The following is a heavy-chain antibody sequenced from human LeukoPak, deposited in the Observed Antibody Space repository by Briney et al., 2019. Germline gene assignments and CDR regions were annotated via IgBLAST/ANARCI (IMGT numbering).Heavy chain of an antibody. CDR2: IYTSGST. J-gene: IGHJ3*02. CDR1: GGSISSGSYY. D-gene: IGHD4-17*01. CDR3: ATESATVTTRGSAFDI. V-gene: IGHV4-61*02. Sequence: SETLSLTCTVSGGSISSGSYYWSWIRQPAGKGLEWIWRIYTSGSTNYNPSLKSRVTISVDTSKNQFSLKLSSVTAADTAVYYCATESATVTTRGSAFDIWGQGTMVTVSS.